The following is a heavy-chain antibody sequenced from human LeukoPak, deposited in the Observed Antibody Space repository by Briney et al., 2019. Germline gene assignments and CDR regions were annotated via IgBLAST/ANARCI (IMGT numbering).Heavy chain of an antibody. CDR3: ARASYSGTSLAAFDI. CDR1: GFTFSSYA. Sequence: GRSLRLSCAASGFTFSSYAMYWVRQAPGKGLVWVTVISYDGSNKYYADSVKGRFTFSRDNSKNTLYLQMNSLRAEDTAVYCCARASYSGTSLAAFDIWGQGTMVTVSS. CDR2: ISYDGSNK. D-gene: IGHD1-26*01. J-gene: IGHJ3*02. V-gene: IGHV3-30-3*01.